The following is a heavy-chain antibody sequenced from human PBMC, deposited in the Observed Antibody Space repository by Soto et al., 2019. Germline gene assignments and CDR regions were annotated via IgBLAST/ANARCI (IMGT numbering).Heavy chain of an antibody. CDR2: ISPGDSDT. V-gene: IGHV5-51*01. Sequence: PGESLKISCKGSGYRFANYWIGWVRQMPGKGLEWMGMISPGDSDTRYSPSFQGQVTLSADKSISTAYLQWSSLKASDTAMYYCARSPSYYDGSGYIVPGDHYYTMDVWGQGTTVTVSS. CDR1: GYRFANYW. CDR3: ARSPSYYDGSGYIVPGDHYYTMDV. J-gene: IGHJ6*02. D-gene: IGHD3-22*01.